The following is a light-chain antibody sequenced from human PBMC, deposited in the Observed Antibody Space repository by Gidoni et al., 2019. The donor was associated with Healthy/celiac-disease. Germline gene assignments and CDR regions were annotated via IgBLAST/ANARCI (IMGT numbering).Light chain of an antibody. CDR2: QDT. CDR1: KLGDKY. CDR3: QAGDSSTVV. V-gene: IGLV3-1*01. J-gene: IGLJ2*01. Sequence: SYELTQPPSVSVSPGQTASITCSGAKLGDKYACWYQQKPGQSPGLVIYQDTTRPSGIPERFSGSNSGNTATLTLSGTQAMDEADYYCQAGDSSTVVFGGGTNLTLL.